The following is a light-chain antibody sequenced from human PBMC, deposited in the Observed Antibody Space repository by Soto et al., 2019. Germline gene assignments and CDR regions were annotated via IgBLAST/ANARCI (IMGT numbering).Light chain of an antibody. CDR1: SSDVGGYKY. Sequence: QSALTQPPSASGSPGQSVTISCTGTSSDVGGYKYVSWYQQHPGKAPKVMIYEVSKRPSGVPDRFSGSKSGNTASLTVSGLQAEDEADYYCSSYAGSNSPYVFGTGTKLTV. CDR2: EVS. CDR3: SSYAGSNSPYV. J-gene: IGLJ1*01. V-gene: IGLV2-8*01.